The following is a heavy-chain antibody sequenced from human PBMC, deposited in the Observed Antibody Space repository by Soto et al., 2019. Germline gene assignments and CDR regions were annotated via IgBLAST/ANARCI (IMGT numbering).Heavy chain of an antibody. Sequence: QVQLVESGGGVVQPGRSLRLSCAASGFTFSTSAIHWVRQAPGKGLEWVAVISSDGSHQYYADSVRGRFTVSRDNSKNTLYLQMNSLRAEDTAVYYCARLYCSSTRCYLYYYAMDVWGQGTTVTVSS. D-gene: IGHD2-2*01. CDR1: GFTFSTSA. CDR2: ISSDGSHQ. V-gene: IGHV3-30-3*01. CDR3: ARLYCSSTRCYLYYYAMDV. J-gene: IGHJ6*02.